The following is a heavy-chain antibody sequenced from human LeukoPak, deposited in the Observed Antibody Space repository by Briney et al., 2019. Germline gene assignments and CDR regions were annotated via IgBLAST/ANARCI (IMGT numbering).Heavy chain of an antibody. J-gene: IGHJ4*02. CDR2: INPNSGGT. V-gene: IGHV1-2*02. Sequence: GASVKVSCKASGYTFTGYYMHWVRQAPGQGLEWMGWINPNSGGTNYAQKFQGRVTMTRDTSISTAYMELNRLKSDDTAVYYCASGGYCSGSTCYNDYWGQGTLVTVSS. D-gene: IGHD2-2*02. CDR3: ASGGYCSGSTCYNDY. CDR1: GYTFTGYY.